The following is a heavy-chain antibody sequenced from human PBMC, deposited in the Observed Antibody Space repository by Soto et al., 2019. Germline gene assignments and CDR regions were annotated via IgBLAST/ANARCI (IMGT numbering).Heavy chain of an antibody. J-gene: IGHJ5*02. Sequence: SETLSLTCTVSGGSISSGGYYWSWIRQHPGKGLEWIGYIYYIGSTNYNPSLKSRVTISLDTSKNQFSLKLNSVTAADTAVYYCARVRSYNWFDPWGQGTLVTVSS. CDR3: ARVRSYNWFDP. CDR1: GGSISSGGYY. CDR2: IYYIGST. V-gene: IGHV4-61*08.